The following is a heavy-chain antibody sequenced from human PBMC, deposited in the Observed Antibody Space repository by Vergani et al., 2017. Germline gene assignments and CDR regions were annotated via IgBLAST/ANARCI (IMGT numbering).Heavy chain of an antibody. Sequence: QVQLQESGPGLVKPSQTLSLTCTVSGGSISSGGYYWSWIRQHPGKGLEWIGYIYYSGSTYYNPSLKSRVTISVDTSKNQFSLKLSSVTAADTAGYYCARDRGGSGSYEYYFDYWGQGTLVTGSS. CDR1: GGSISSGGYY. V-gene: IGHV4-31*03. J-gene: IGHJ4*02. CDR3: ARDRGGSGSYEYYFDY. D-gene: IGHD3-10*01. CDR2: IYYSGST.